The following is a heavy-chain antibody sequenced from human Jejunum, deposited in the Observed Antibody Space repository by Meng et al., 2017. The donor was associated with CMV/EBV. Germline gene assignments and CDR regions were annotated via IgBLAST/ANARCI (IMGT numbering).Heavy chain of an antibody. CDR1: SGYW. D-gene: IGHD5-24*01. V-gene: IGHV3-7*01. CDR2: IKQNGGEK. J-gene: IGHJ4*02. Sequence: SGYWMSEGRQARGKGLEWVANIKQNGGEKFYGDSVKGRFTIYRDDDKNSLYLQMNSLRPEDTAVYYCARSSVGQGGDGYDWVIHFDFWGQGTLVTVSS. CDR3: ARSSVGQGGDGYDWVIHFDF.